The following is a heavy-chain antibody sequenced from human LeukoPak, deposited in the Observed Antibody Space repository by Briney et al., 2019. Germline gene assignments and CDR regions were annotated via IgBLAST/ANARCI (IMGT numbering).Heavy chain of an antibody. D-gene: IGHD3-16*01. CDR2: ISSSSSYI. CDR1: GFAFSSYS. CDR3: AISEGGLVPVTGHY. V-gene: IGHV3-21*01. J-gene: IGHJ4*02. Sequence: GGSLRLSCAASGFAFSSYSMNWVRQAPGKGLEWVSSISSSSSYIYYADSVKGRFTISRDNAKNSLYLQMNSLRAEDTAVYYCAISEGGLVPVTGHYWGQGTLVTVSS.